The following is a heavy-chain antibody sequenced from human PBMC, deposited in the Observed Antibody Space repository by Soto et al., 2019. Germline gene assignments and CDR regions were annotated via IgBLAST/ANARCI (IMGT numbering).Heavy chain of an antibody. Sequence: GGSLRLSCAASGFTFSSYAMSWVRQAPGKGLEWVSAISGSGGSTYYADSVKGRFTISRDNSKNTLYLQMNSLRAEDTAVYYCAKDGGFRGYPWIPIWLLPYGMDVWGQGTTVTVYS. CDR1: GFTFSSYA. CDR2: ISGSGGST. CDR3: AKDGGFRGYPWIPIWLLPYGMDV. V-gene: IGHV3-23*01. J-gene: IGHJ6*02. D-gene: IGHD5-18*01.